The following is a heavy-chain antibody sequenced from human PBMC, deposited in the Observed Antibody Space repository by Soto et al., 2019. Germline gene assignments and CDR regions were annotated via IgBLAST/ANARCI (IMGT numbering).Heavy chain of an antibody. CDR1: GFTFDDYG. V-gene: IGHV3-20*01. CDR3: ARDIGSSSPTAFDI. D-gene: IGHD6-13*01. Sequence: GGSLRLSCAASGFTFDDYGMSWVRQAPGKGLEWVSGINWNGGSTGYADSVKGRFTISRDNAKNSLYLQMNSLRAEDTALYHCARDIGSSSPTAFDIWGQGTMVTVSS. CDR2: INWNGGST. J-gene: IGHJ3*02.